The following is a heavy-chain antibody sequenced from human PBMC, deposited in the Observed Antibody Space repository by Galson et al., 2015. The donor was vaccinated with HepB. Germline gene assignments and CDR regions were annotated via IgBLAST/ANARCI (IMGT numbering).Heavy chain of an antibody. D-gene: IGHD3-3*01. Sequence: SLRLSCAASGFTFSNYAMRWVRQAPGKGLEWVSAISDSGDNTYYADSVKGRFTISRDNSKNTLYLQMNSLGAEDTAIYYCAKVGGYAKHYMDVWGKGATVTVSS. V-gene: IGHV3-23*01. CDR2: ISDSGDNT. J-gene: IGHJ6*03. CDR3: AKVGGYAKHYMDV. CDR1: GFTFSNYA.